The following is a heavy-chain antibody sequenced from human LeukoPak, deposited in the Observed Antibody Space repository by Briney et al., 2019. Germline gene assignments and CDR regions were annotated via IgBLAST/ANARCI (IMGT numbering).Heavy chain of an antibody. V-gene: IGHV5-51*01. CDR1: GYTFTTFW. D-gene: IGHD3-10*01. CDR3: ARLGMSAGQGDY. CDR2: IYPGDSDT. Sequence: GESLKISRKGSGYTFTTFWIGWVRQMPGKGLEWMGIIYPGDSDTRYSPSFRGQVTISADKSISTAYLQWSSLKTSDTAMYYCARLGMSAGQGDYWGQGTLVTVSS. J-gene: IGHJ4*02.